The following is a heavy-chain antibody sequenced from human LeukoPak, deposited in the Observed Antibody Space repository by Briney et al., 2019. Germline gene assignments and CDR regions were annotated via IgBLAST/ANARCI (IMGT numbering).Heavy chain of an antibody. CDR2: ISSSSSYI. CDR1: GFTFSSYS. Sequence: PGGSLRLSCAASGFTFSSYSMNWVRQAPGKGLEWVSSISSSSSYIYYADSVKGRFTISRDNAKNSLYLQMNSLRAEDTAVYYCAREQVDTAMDDYWGQGTLVTVSS. V-gene: IGHV3-21*01. D-gene: IGHD5-18*01. J-gene: IGHJ4*02. CDR3: AREQVDTAMDDY.